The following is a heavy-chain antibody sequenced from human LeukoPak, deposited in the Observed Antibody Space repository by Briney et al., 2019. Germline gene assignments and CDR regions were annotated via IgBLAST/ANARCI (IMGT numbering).Heavy chain of an antibody. CDR3: ARDPSGVAVAGTPHYFDY. CDR2: INPSGGST. Sequence: ASVKVSCKASGYTFTSYYMHWVRQAPGQGPEWMGIINPSGGSTSYAQRFQGRVTMTRDTSTSTVYMELSSLRSEDTAVYYCARDPSGVAVAGTPHYFDYWGQGTLVTVSS. D-gene: IGHD6-19*01. CDR1: GYTFTSYY. J-gene: IGHJ4*02. V-gene: IGHV1-46*01.